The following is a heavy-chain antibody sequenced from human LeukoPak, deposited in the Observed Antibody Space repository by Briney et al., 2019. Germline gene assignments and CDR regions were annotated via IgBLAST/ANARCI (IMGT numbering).Heavy chain of an antibody. D-gene: IGHD5/OR15-5a*01. CDR3: ARSNDAFDT. Sequence: GGSLRLSCAASGFTVSSNYMNWVRQAPGKGLEWVSIIYSGGSTFYADSVKGRFTISRDNSKNTLHLQMNSLRAEDTAVYYCARSNDAFDTWGQGTMVTVSS. J-gene: IGHJ3*02. V-gene: IGHV3-53*01. CDR1: GFTVSSNY. CDR2: IYSGGST.